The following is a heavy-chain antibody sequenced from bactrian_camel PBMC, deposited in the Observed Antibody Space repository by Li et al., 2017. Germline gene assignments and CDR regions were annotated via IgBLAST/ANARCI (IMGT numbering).Heavy chain of an antibody. J-gene: IGHJ4*01. CDR1: GYTFDKNC. CDR2: INGFATT. D-gene: IGHD2*01. V-gene: IGHV3S53*01. Sequence: VQLVESGGGSVQAGESLRLSCVASGYTFDKNCMGWFRQAPGKERGGVAIINGFATTTLVDSVKGRFTISRARINDASTAWLQMNGLQPEDTAMYFCKVWYGLHCLDTAMGQGTQVTVS.